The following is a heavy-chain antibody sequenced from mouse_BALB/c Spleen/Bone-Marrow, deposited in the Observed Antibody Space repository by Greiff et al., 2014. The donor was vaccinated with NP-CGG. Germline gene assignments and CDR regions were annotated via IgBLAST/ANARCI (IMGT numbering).Heavy chain of an antibody. CDR1: GFSLTTYG. Sequence: QVHVKQSGPGLVKPSQSLSITCTVSGFSLTTYGLHWIRQSPRKGLEWLGVIWSGGSTDYNAAFISRLIITKDNSKNQVFFKMNSLQTDDTAIYYCVRKGYTGYFDVWGAGTTVTVSS. D-gene: IGHD2-2*01. V-gene: IGHV2-2*01. CDR2: IWSGGST. CDR3: VRKGYTGYFDV. J-gene: IGHJ1*01.